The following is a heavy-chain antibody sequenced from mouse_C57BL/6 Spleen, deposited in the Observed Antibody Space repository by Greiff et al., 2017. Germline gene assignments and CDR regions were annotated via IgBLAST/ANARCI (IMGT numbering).Heavy chain of an antibody. V-gene: IGHV1-55*01. CDR3: ARGAVRYFDY. D-gene: IGHD1-1*01. CDR1: GYTFSRYW. Sequence: QVQLQQPGAERVKPGASVTMSCKASGYTFSRYWINWVKQRPGQGLEWIGDIYPGSGSTNYNEKFKSKATLTVDTSSSTAYMQLSSPTSEDSAVYYCARGAVRYFDYWGQGTTHTVSS. CDR2: IYPGSGST. J-gene: IGHJ2*01.